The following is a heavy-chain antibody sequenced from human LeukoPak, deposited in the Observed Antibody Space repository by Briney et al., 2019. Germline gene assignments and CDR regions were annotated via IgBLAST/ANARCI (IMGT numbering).Heavy chain of an antibody. V-gene: IGHV3-7*03. J-gene: IGHJ4*02. CDR2: INHDGSGK. Sequence: GGSLRLSCAASGFSFNIYWMSWVRQAPGKGLEWVANINHDGSGKYYVDSGKGRFTISRDNAEDSLYLPINSLRAEATAVYYCTRHVYWRFDYWGQGTLVSVSS. CDR1: GFSFNIYW. D-gene: IGHD1-26*01. CDR3: TRHVYWRFDY.